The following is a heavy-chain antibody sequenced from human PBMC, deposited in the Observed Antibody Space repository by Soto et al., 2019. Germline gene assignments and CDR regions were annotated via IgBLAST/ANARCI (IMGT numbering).Heavy chain of an antibody. J-gene: IGHJ4*02. CDR1: GFTFSDYY. CDR2: ISSSSSYT. V-gene: IGHV3-11*06. CDR3: ARVMITFGGVIAQFDY. D-gene: IGHD3-16*02. Sequence: VGSLRLSCAASGFTFSDYYMSWIRQAPGKGLEWVSYISSSSSYTNYADSVKGRFTISRDNAKNSLYLQMNSLRAEDTAVYYCARVMITFGGVIAQFDYWGQGTLVTVSS.